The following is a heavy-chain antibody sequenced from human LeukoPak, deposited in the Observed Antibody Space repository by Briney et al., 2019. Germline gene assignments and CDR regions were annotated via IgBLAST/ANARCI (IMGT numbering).Heavy chain of an antibody. J-gene: IGHJ4*02. CDR1: GYTFTSYG. CDR3: ARAYYYDSSGYPDFDY. V-gene: IGHV1-18*01. CDR2: ISAYNGNT. Sequence: ASVKVSCKASGYTFTSYGISWVRQAPGQGLEWMGWISAYNGNTNYAQKLQGRVTMTTGTSTSTAYMELRSLRSDDTAVYYCARAYYYDSSGYPDFDYWGQGTLVTVSS. D-gene: IGHD3-22*01.